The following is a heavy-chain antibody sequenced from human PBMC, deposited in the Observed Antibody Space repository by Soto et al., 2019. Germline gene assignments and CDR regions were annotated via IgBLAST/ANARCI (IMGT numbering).Heavy chain of an antibody. CDR1: GGSISSGDYY. D-gene: IGHD5-12*01. CDR2: IYYSGST. Sequence: PSETLSLTCTVSGGSISSGDYYWSWIRQPPGKGLEWIGYIYYSGSTYYNPSLKSRVTISVDTSKNQFSLKLSSVTAADTAVYYCARENSGYELNRLSCSWGDDGMDVSGQGTTVTVSS. V-gene: IGHV4-30-4*01. J-gene: IGHJ6*02. CDR3: ARENSGYELNRLSCSWGDDGMDV.